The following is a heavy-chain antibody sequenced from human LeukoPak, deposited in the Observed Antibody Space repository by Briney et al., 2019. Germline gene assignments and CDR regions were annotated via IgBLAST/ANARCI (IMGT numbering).Heavy chain of an antibody. Sequence: SETLSLTCTVSGGSISSYYWSWIRQPPGKGLEWIGYIYYSGSTNYNPSLKSRVTISVDTSKNQFSLNLISVTAADTAVYYCARDDGRGVVTPYWGQGTLVTVSS. CDR2: IYYSGST. CDR1: GGSISSYY. D-gene: IGHD2-21*02. V-gene: IGHV4-59*12. CDR3: ARDDGRGVVTPY. J-gene: IGHJ4*02.